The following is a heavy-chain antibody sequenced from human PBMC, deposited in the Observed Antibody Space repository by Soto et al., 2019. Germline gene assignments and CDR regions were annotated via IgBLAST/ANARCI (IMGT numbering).Heavy chain of an antibody. V-gene: IGHV1-18*01. CDR1: GYTFTSYG. J-gene: IGHJ6*03. Sequence: ASVKVSCKASGYTFTSYGISGVRQAPGQGLEWVGWVSAYNGNTNYAQKLQGRVTMTTDTSTSTAYMELRSLRPDDTAVYYCARDRTGYYDFWRGYWNYYYYYMDVWGKETSGTVSS. CDR3: ARDRTGYYDFWRGYWNYYYYYMDV. D-gene: IGHD3-3*01. CDR2: VSAYNGNT.